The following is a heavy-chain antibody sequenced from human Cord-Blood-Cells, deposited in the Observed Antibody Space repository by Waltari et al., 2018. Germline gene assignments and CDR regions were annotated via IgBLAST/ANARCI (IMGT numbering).Heavy chain of an antibody. Sequence: PGRSLRLSCAASGFTFSSYGMHWVRQAPGKGLEWVAVIWYDGSNKYYADSVKGRFTISRDNSKNTLYLQMNSLRAEDTAVYYCARDLKLRAAAGYFDYWGQGTLVTVSS. D-gene: IGHD6-13*01. V-gene: IGHV3-33*01. CDR1: GFTFSSYG. CDR2: IWYDGSNK. J-gene: IGHJ4*02. CDR3: ARDLKLRAAAGYFDY.